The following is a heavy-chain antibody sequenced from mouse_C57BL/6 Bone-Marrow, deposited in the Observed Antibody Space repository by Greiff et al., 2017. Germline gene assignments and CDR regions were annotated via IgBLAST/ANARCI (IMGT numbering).Heavy chain of an antibody. V-gene: IGHV1-59*01. Sequence: QVQLQQPGAELVRPGTSVKLSCKASGYTFTSYWMHWVKQRPGQGLEWIGVIDPSDSYTNYNQKFKGKATLTVDTSSSTAYMQLSSLTSEDSAVYYCARRRATTVVSYFDVWGTGTTVTVSS. J-gene: IGHJ1*03. CDR3: ARRRATTVVSYFDV. D-gene: IGHD1-1*01. CDR1: GYTFTSYW. CDR2: IDPSDSYT.